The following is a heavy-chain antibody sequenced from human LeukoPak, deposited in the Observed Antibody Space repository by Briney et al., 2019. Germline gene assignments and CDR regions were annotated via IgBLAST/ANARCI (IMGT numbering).Heavy chain of an antibody. CDR3: ARVFCSSATCQKSFDY. CDR1: GGSISSYY. D-gene: IGHD2-2*01. J-gene: IGHJ4*02. Sequence: SETLSLTCTVSGGSISSYYWSWIRQPPGKGLEWIGYIYYSGSTNYNPSLKSRVTMSLDTSMNQFSLRLNSVTVADTAVYCCARVFCSSATCQKSFDYWGQGTLVTVSS. CDR2: IYYSGST. V-gene: IGHV4-59*01.